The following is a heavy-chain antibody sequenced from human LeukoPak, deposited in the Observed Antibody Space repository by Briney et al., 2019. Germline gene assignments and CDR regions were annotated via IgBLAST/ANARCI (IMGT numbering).Heavy chain of an antibody. D-gene: IGHD6-13*01. Sequence: ASVKVSCKASGYTFTSYDINWVRQATGQGLEWMGWVNPNSGNTGYAQKFQGRVTMTRNTSISTAYMELSSLRSEDTAVYYCARGEAFYSSSHDAFDIWGQGTMGTVSS. CDR2: VNPNSGNT. CDR3: ARGEAFYSSSHDAFDI. J-gene: IGHJ3*02. CDR1: GYTFTSYD. V-gene: IGHV1-8*01.